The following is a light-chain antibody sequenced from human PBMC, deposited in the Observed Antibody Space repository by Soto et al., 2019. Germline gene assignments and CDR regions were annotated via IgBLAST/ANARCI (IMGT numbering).Light chain of an antibody. J-gene: IGKJ4*01. V-gene: IGKV1-12*01. CDR2: AAS. Sequence: DIQMTQSPSSVSASVGDRVTITCRASQGISSRLAWYQQKPGKAPNLLIYAASSLQSGVPSRFSGSGSETDFTLTIGSLQPEDFATYYCQQSNSFPLTFVWGTKVEIK. CDR3: QQSNSFPLT. CDR1: QGISSR.